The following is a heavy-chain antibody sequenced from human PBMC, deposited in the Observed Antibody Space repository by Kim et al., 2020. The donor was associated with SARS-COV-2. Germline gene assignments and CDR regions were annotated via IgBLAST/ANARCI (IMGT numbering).Heavy chain of an antibody. V-gene: IGHV3-21*01. CDR1: GFTFSSYS. J-gene: IGHJ4*02. Sequence: GGSLRLSCAASGFTFSSYSMNWVRQAPGKGLEWVSSISSSSSYIYYADSVKGRFTISRDNAKNSLYLQMNSLRAEDTAVYYCARDWGGYSGSYPVTVDYWGQGTLVTVSS. D-gene: IGHD1-26*01. CDR3: ARDWGGYSGSYPVTVDY. CDR2: ISSSSSYI.